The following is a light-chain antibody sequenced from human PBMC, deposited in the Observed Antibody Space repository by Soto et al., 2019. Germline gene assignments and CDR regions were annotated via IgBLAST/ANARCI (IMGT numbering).Light chain of an antibody. CDR2: DAS. V-gene: IGKV3-11*01. CDR1: QSVGNY. Sequence: EIVLTQSPATLSLSPGERATLSCRASQSVGNYLAWHQQKPGQAPTLLIFDASNRATGVPARFSGSGSGTDFTLTISSLEPEDFAVYFCQQRSNWPPWSFGQGTKVDIK. CDR3: QQRSNWPPWS. J-gene: IGKJ1*01.